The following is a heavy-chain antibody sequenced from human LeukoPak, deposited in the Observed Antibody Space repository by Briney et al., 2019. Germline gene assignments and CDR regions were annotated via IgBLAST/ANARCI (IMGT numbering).Heavy chain of an antibody. V-gene: IGHV4-59*01. CDR3: ARGSFSSVWGSYRDDAFDI. CDR2: IYYSGST. Sequence: PSETLSLTCTVSGGSISSYYWSWIRQPPGKGLEWIGYIYYSGSTNYNPSLKSRVTISVDTSKNQFSLKLSSVTAADTAVYYCARGSFSSVWGSYRDDAFDIWGQGTMVTVSS. CDR1: GGSISSYY. J-gene: IGHJ3*02. D-gene: IGHD3-16*02.